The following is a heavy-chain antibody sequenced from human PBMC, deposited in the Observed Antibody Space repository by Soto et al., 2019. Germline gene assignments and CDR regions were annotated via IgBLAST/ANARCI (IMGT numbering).Heavy chain of an antibody. V-gene: IGHV1-69*08. CDR1: GGTFSSYT. Sequence: QVQLVQSGAEVKKPGSSVKVSCKASGGTFSSYTITWVRQAPGQGLEWLGRIIPIFGVTNYAQKFQDRVTITADRSTTTCYMELSRLRSEDTAVYYCVRDWESTTQTWGFGDSWGQGTLVTVSS. D-gene: IGHD1-1*01. CDR3: VRDWESTTQTWGFGDS. J-gene: IGHJ4*02. CDR2: IIPIFGVT.